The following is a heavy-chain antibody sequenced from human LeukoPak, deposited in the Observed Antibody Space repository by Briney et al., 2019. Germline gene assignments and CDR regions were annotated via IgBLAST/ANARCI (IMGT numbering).Heavy chain of an antibody. V-gene: IGHV4-34*01. J-gene: IGHJ4*02. CDR2: INHSGST. CDR3: ASKDYGGNSPFDY. Sequence: SETLSLTCAVYGGSFNGYYWSWIRQPPGKGLEWIGEINHSGSTNYNPSLKSRVTISVDTSKNQFSLKLRSVTAPDTAVYYCASKDYGGNSPFDYWGQGTLVTVSS. CDR1: GGSFNGYY. D-gene: IGHD4-23*01.